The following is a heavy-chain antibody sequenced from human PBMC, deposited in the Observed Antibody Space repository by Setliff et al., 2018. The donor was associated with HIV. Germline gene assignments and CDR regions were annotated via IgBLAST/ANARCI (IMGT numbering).Heavy chain of an antibody. Sequence: PGGSLRLSCAASGFTFSSYGMHWVRQAPGKGLEWVAVIWYDGSNKYYADSVKGRFTISRDNSKNTLYLQMNSLRAEDTAVYYCARGYYDSRGYYYPFDYWGQGTLVTVSS. J-gene: IGHJ4*02. CDR2: IWYDGSNK. D-gene: IGHD3-22*01. CDR1: GFTFSSYG. CDR3: ARGYYDSRGYYYPFDY. V-gene: IGHV3-33*01.